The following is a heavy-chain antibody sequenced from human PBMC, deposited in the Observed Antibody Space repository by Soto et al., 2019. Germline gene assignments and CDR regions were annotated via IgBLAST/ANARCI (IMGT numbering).Heavy chain of an antibody. V-gene: IGHV3-74*01. CDR1: GFTFSSYW. Sequence: PGGSLRLSCAASGFTFSSYWMHWVRQAPGKGLVWVSRINSDGSSTSYADSVKGRFTISRDNAKNTLYLQMNSLRAEDTAVYYCARDPEGRFGELLWGKPDADYYGMDVWGQGTTVTVSS. J-gene: IGHJ6*02. D-gene: IGHD3-10*01. CDR3: ARDPEGRFGELLWGKPDADYYGMDV. CDR2: INSDGSST.